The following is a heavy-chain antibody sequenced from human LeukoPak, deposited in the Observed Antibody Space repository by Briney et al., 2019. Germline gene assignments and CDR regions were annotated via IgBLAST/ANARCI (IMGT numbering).Heavy chain of an antibody. CDR2: MSSSDDGR. CDR3: AKDRGYCSSTSCYLFDY. V-gene: IGHV3-23*01. J-gene: IGHJ4*02. Sequence: GGSLRLSCAASGFTFSSYWMSWVRQAPGKGLEWVSAMSSSDDGRYYAASVRGRFTISRDTSRSTLYLQMNSLRAEDTAVYYCAKDRGYCSSTSCYLFDYWGQGTLVTVSS. D-gene: IGHD2-2*01. CDR1: GFTFSSYW.